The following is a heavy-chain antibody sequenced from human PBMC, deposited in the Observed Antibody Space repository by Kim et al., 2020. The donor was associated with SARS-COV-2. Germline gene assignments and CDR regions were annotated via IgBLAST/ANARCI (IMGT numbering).Heavy chain of an antibody. D-gene: IGHD6-13*01. V-gene: IGHV4-4*02. J-gene: IGHJ6*02. Sequence: SLKGRVTISVDKSKNQFSLKLSSVTAADTAVYYCARGYSSSWFNYYGMDVWGQGTTVTVSS. CDR3: ARGYSSSWFNYYGMDV.